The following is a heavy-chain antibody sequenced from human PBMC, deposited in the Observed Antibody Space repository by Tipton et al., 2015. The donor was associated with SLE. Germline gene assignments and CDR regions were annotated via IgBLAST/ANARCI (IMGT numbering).Heavy chain of an antibody. CDR1: GGSFSGYY. CDR3: AISSSYDSSGYYEPASDFDI. CDR2: INHSGST. V-gene: IGHV4-34*01. Sequence: TLSLTCAVYGGSFSGYYWSWIRQPPGKGLEWIGEINHSGSTNYNPSLKSRVTISVDTSKNQFSLKLSSVTAADTAVYYCAISSSYDSSGYYEPASDFDIWGQGTMVTVSS. D-gene: IGHD3-22*01. J-gene: IGHJ3*02.